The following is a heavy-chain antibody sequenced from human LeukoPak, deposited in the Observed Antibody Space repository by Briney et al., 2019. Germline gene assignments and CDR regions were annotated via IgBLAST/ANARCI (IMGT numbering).Heavy chain of an antibody. CDR1: GFTFSSYW. CDR3: ARAHLYCSGGSCYSDY. V-gene: IGHV3-7*01. J-gene: IGHJ4*02. Sequence: GGSLRLSCAASGFTFSSYWMSWVRQAPGKGLEWVANIKQDGSEKYYVDSVKGRFTISRDNAKNSLYLQMNSLRAEDTAVYYCARAHLYCSGGSCYSDYWGQGTLVTVSS. CDR2: IKQDGSEK. D-gene: IGHD2-15*01.